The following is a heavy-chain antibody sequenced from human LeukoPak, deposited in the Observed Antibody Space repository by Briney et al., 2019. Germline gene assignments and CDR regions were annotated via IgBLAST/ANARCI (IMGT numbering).Heavy chain of an antibody. CDR3: ARDPSSVASGYYFDS. D-gene: IGHD5-12*01. V-gene: IGHV3-74*01. CDR2: IKSDGNNT. J-gene: IGHJ4*02. CDR1: GFTFSSYW. Sequence: GGSLRLSCAASGFTFSSYWMHWVRQAPGKGLVWVSRIKSDGNNTNYADSVKGRFTISRDNAENSVYLQMDSLKSEDTAVYYCARDPSSVASGYYFDSWGQGTLVTVSS.